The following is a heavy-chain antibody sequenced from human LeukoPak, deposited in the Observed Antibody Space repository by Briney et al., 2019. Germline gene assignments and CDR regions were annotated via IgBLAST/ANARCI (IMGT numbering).Heavy chain of an antibody. J-gene: IGHJ6*03. CDR3: AKDQSYYDSSGYYYYYMDV. CDR1: GFTFSRYW. D-gene: IGHD3-22*01. Sequence: GGSLRLSCAASGFTFSRYWMTWVRQAPGKGLEWVANIKQDGSEKYYVDSVKGRFTISRDNAKNSLYLQMNSLRAEDTAVYYCAKDQSYYDSSGYYYYYMDVWGKGTTVTLSS. V-gene: IGHV3-7*03. CDR2: IKQDGSEK.